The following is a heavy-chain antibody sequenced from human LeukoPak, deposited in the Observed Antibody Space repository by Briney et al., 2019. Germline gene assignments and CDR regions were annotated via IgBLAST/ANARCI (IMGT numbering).Heavy chain of an antibody. J-gene: IGHJ6*03. CDR1: GGSISSYY. V-gene: IGHV4-59*01. CDR3: ARLGAGYPYYYYYYMDV. CDR2: IYYSGST. D-gene: IGHD5-18*01. Sequence: SETLSLTCTVSGGSISSYYWSWIRQPPGKGLEWIGYIYYSGSTNYNPSLKSRVTISVDTSKNQFCLKLSSVTAADTAVYYCARLGAGYPYYYYYYMDVWGKGTTVTVSS.